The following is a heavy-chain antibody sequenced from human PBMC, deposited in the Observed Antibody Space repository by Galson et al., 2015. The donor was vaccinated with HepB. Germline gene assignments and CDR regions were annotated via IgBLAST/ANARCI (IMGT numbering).Heavy chain of an antibody. CDR2: INWNGGST. CDR1: GFTFDDYG. D-gene: IGHD6-13*01. V-gene: IGHV3-20*01. CDR3: ARDSTAAARTWFDP. J-gene: IGHJ5*02. Sequence: SLRLSCAASGFTFDDYGMSWVRQAPGKGLEWVSGINWNGGSTGYADPVKGRFTISRDNAKNSLYLQMNSLRAEDTALYHCARDSTAAARTWFDPWGLGTLVTASS.